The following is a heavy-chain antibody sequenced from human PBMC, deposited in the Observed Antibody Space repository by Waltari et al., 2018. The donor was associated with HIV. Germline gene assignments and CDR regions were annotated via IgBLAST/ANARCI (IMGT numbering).Heavy chain of an antibody. CDR2: IYYSGRT. CDR3: TSGGVGSTEDFYYGMDV. D-gene: IGHD3-16*01. J-gene: IGHJ6*02. V-gene: IGHV4-39*01. Sequence: QLHLQQSGPGLVNPSETLSLSCTVSGGSISRRNYYWGWIRQPPGMGLEWIGSIYYSGRTHYNPALKRRGTVSVATSRNQFSLKLYSVTAADTAVYYCTSGGVGSTEDFYYGMDVWGQGTTVTVSS. CDR1: GGSISRRNYY.